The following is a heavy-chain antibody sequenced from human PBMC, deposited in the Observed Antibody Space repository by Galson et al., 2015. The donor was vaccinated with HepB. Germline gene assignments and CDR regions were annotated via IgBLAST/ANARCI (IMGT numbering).Heavy chain of an antibody. J-gene: IGHJ4*02. Sequence: SLRLSCAASGFTFSSCGMSWVRQAPGKGLEWVSAISASGYSTYYADSVKGRFTISRDNPKNTLYLQMNSLTAEDTAVYYCAKKVGGVRPYYFDYWGQGILVTVSS. CDR1: GFTFSSCG. CDR2: ISASGYST. D-gene: IGHD3-16*01. V-gene: IGHV3-23*01. CDR3: AKKVGGVRPYYFDY.